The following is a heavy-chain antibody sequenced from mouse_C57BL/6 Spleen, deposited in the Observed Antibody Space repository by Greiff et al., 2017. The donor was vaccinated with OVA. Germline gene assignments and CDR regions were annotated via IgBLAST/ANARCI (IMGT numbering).Heavy chain of an antibody. J-gene: IGHJ4*01. CDR3: ARIYGNYDYYAMDY. CDR2: IDPNSGGT. CDR1: GYTFTSYW. D-gene: IGHD2-1*01. V-gene: IGHV1-72*01. Sequence: QVHVKQPGAELVKPGASVKLSCKASGYTFTSYWMHWVKQRPGRGLEWIGRIDPNSGGTKYNEKFKSKATLTVDKPSSTAYMQLSSLTSEDSAVYYCARIYGNYDYYAMDYWGQGTSVTVSS.